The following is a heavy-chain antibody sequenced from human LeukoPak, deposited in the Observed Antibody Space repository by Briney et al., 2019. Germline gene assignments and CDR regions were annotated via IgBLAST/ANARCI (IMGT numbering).Heavy chain of an antibody. Sequence: SQTLSLTCAISGDSVSSNSAAWNWIRQSRSRGLEWLGRTYYRSKWYNDYAVSVKSPITINPDTSKNQFFLQLNSVTPEDTAVYYCAREDYDSSAFSFDSWGQGTLVTVSS. J-gene: IGHJ4*02. V-gene: IGHV6-1*01. CDR1: GDSVSSNSAA. CDR2: TYYRSKWYN. CDR3: AREDYDSSAFSFDS. D-gene: IGHD3-22*01.